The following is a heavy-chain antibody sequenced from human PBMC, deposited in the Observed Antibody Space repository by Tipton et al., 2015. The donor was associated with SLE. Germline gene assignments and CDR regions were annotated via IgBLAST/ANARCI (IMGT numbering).Heavy chain of an antibody. Sequence: TLSLTCAVYGGSFSGYYWSWIRQPPGKGLEWIGEINHSGSTNYNPSLKTRVTISVDTSKNQFSLKLRSVTAADTAVYYCARDGPQGFWSGYPGGWFDPWGQGTLVTVSS. J-gene: IGHJ5*02. D-gene: IGHD3-3*01. V-gene: IGHV4-34*01. CDR2: INHSGST. CDR1: GGSFSGYY. CDR3: ARDGPQGFWSGYPGGWFDP.